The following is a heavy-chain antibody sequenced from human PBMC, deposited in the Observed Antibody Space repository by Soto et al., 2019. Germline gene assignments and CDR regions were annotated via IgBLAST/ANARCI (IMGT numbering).Heavy chain of an antibody. D-gene: IGHD3-10*01. CDR1: GGSISSGGYY. CDR3: ASGGITMVRGVLDY. V-gene: IGHV4-31*03. J-gene: IGHJ4*02. Sequence: SETLSLTCTVSGGSISSGGYYWSWIRQHPGKGLEWIGYIYYSGSTYYNPSLKSRVTISVDTSKNQFSLKLSSVTAADTAVYYCASGGITMVRGVLDYWGQGTLVTVSS. CDR2: IYYSGST.